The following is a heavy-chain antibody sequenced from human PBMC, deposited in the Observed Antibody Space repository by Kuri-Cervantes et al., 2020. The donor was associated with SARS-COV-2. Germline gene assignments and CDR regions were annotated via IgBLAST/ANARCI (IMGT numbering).Heavy chain of an antibody. D-gene: IGHD1-1*01. Sequence: GGSLRLSCGASGFTFRNFQMNWVRQAPGKGLEWISYISSNSGTIYYADSVKGRFTISRDNAKNSLDLQMNSLRAEDTAVYYCVRDGDHWNFDYWGQGTLVTVSS. CDR3: VRDGDHWNFDY. V-gene: IGHV3-48*04. J-gene: IGHJ4*02. CDR2: ISSNSGTI. CDR1: GFTFRNFQ.